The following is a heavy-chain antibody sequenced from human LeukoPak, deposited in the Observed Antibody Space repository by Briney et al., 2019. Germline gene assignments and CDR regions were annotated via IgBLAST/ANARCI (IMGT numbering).Heavy chain of an antibody. V-gene: IGHV1-18*01. CDR2: ISAYNGNT. CDR3: ARGIAVAGINYYYMDV. D-gene: IGHD6-19*01. J-gene: IGHJ6*03. Sequence: ASVKASCKASGYTFTSYGISWVRQAPGQGLEWMGWISAYNGNTNYAQKLQGRVTMTTDTSTSTAYMELRSLRSDDTAVYYCARGIAVAGINYYYMDVWGKGTTVTVSS. CDR1: GYTFTSYG.